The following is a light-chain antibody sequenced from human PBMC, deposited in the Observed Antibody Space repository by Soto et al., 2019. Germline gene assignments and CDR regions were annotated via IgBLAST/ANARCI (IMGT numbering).Light chain of an antibody. V-gene: IGKV2-30*02. CDR3: MQGTYRRT. CDR1: QILVHSDGNTY. J-gene: IGKJ1*01. CDR2: RVS. Sequence: VMTQSPLSLPVTLGQPASISCRSSQILVHSDGNTYLNWFQQRPGQSPRRLIYRVSNRDSGVPDRFSGSGSATDFTLKISRVEAEDVGVYYCMQGTYRRTFGQGTKVDIK.